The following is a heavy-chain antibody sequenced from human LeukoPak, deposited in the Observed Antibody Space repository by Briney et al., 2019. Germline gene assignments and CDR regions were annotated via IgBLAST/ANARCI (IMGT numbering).Heavy chain of an antibody. CDR1: GFTFSSYA. Sequence: GGSLRLSCAASGFTFSSYAMSWVRQAPGKGLEWGSAISGSGGSTYYADSVKGRFTISRDNSKNPLYLQMNSLRAEDTAVYYCAKGPRGSCSGGSCYYYYYYMDVWGKGTTVTVSS. V-gene: IGHV3-23*01. D-gene: IGHD2-15*01. CDR2: ISGSGGST. J-gene: IGHJ6*03. CDR3: AKGPRGSCSGGSCYYYYYYMDV.